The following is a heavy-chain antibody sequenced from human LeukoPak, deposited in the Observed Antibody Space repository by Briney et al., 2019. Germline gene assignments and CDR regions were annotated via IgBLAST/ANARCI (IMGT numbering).Heavy chain of an antibody. CDR1: GFSFGDEV. Sequence: GGSLRLSCTASGFSFGDEVWSWFRQAPGRGLEFVSFIRKKGYGETTDYAASVRGRFTISRDDAKSTAYLQMNSLEIEDTALYYCSRGLHDYGGSNYYFDQWGRGTQVTVSS. CDR2: IRKKGYGETT. V-gene: IGHV3-49*03. D-gene: IGHD4-23*01. CDR3: SRGLHDYGGSNYYFDQ. J-gene: IGHJ4*02.